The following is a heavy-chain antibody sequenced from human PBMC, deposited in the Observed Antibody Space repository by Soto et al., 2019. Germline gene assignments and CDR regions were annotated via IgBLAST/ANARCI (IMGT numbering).Heavy chain of an antibody. V-gene: IGHV1-18*04. CDR2: ISTFNGNT. CDR3: ARGTVTSGRWFGP. Sequence: ASVKVSCKASASTFTGYTINWVRQAPGQGLEWMGWISTFNGNTKYAGNFEGRVTMTTNTSTTTAYMELTSLTFDDTAVYFCARGTVTSGRWFGPCGQGTLVTVSS. CDR1: ASTFTGYT. D-gene: IGHD4-17*01. J-gene: IGHJ5*02.